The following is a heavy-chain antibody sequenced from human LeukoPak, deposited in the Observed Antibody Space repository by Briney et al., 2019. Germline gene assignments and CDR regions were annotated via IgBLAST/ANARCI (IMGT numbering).Heavy chain of an antibody. CDR2: IGTAGDT. J-gene: IGHJ4*02. CDR1: GFTFSSYD. Sequence: GGSLRLSCAASGFTFSSYDMHWVRQATGKGLEWVSAIGTAGDTYYPGSVKGRFTISRENAKNSLYLQMNSLRAGDTAVYYCARDSRSSGVDYWGQGTLVTVSS. CDR3: ARDSRSSGVDY. D-gene: IGHD7-27*01. V-gene: IGHV3-13*01.